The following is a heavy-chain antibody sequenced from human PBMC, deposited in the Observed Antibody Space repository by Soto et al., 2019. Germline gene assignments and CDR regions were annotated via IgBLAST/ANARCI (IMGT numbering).Heavy chain of an antibody. Sequence: EVQLLESGGGLVQPGGSLTLSCGVSGFPFGPSTMSWVRQAPGKGLEWVSTISVSVGSTYYADSVQGRFTVSSDISDNTLFLQMNSLRVEDTAIYYCASSGWGTTGTPYLDDWGQGTLVTVSS. CDR3: ASSGWGTTGTPYLDD. J-gene: IGHJ4*02. CDR1: GFPFGPST. D-gene: IGHD1-1*01. CDR2: ISVSVGST. V-gene: IGHV3-23*01.